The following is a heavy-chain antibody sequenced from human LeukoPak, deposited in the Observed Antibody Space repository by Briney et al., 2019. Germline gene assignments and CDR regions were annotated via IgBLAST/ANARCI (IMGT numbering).Heavy chain of an antibody. V-gene: IGHV1-2*02. CDR1: GYTFTGYY. CDR2: INPNSGGS. Sequence: ASVKVSCTAPGYTFTGYYVHWVRQAPGQGLEWMGWINPNSGGSNFARKFQGRVTMTRDTSISTAYMELSSLRSDDTAVYYCARPTFIGMANDAFDIWGQGTMITVSS. J-gene: IGHJ3*02. CDR3: ARPTFIGMANDAFDI. D-gene: IGHD6-19*01.